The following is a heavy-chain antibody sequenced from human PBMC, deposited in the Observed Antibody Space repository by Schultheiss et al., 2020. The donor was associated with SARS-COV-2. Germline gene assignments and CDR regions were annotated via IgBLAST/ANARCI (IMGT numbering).Heavy chain of an antibody. Sequence: SVKVSCKASGGTFSSYPISWVRQAPGQGLEWMGEIIPFFGTTNYAQKFQGRVTITADESTGTAYMELSSLKSEDTAVYYCARVFSDRSGYYFDYWGQGTLVTVSS. CDR3: ARVFSDRSGYYFDY. CDR2: IIPFFGTT. D-gene: IGHD3-22*01. J-gene: IGHJ4*02. CDR1: GGTFSSYP. V-gene: IGHV1-69*13.